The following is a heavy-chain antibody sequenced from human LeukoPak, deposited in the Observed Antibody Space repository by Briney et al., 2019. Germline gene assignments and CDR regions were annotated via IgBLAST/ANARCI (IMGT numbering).Heavy chain of an antibody. CDR1: GGSISSSNW. V-gene: IGHV4-4*02. CDR2: IYHSGST. J-gene: IGHJ4*02. D-gene: IGHD3-22*01. CDR3: AREIDYYDSSTYFDY. Sequence: SGTLSLTCAVSGGSISSSNWWSWVRQPPGKGLEWIGEIYHSGSTNYNPSLKSRVTISVDKSKNQFSLKLSSVTAADTAVYYCAREIDYYDSSTYFDYWGQGTLVTVSS.